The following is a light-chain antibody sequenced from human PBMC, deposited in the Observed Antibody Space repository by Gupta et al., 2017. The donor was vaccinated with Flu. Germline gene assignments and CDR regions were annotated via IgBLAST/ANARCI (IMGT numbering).Light chain of an antibody. CDR2: GVS. J-gene: IGKJ1*01. CDR3: LQYGSSPQT. CDR1: QSVSSSD. Sequence: EIVLTQSPGTLSLSPGERATLAGRASQSVSSSDLAGYQQKPGQAPRLRLYGVSSRATGSPDRVSGSGSGTDVTLTISRLEPEDFAVYYCLQYGSSPQTFGQGTNVEIK. V-gene: IGKV3-20*01.